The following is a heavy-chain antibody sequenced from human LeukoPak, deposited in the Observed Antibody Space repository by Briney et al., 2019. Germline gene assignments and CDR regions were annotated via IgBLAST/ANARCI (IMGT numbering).Heavy chain of an antibody. CDR2: INADASRT. V-gene: IGHV3-74*01. D-gene: IGHD5-24*01. Sequence: GGSLRLSCAASGFTFNTYWMHWVRQAPGKGLAWVSSINADASRTNYADSVKGRCTVSRDNAKNALSLQMNSLRVEDTAVYYCVRVRIELATMLLDYWGQGTLVTVSS. CDR3: VRVRIELATMLLDY. CDR1: GFTFNTYW. J-gene: IGHJ4*02.